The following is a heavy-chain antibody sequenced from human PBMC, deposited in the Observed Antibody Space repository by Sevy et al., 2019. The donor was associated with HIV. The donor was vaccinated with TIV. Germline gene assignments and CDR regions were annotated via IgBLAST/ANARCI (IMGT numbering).Heavy chain of an antibody. D-gene: IGHD6-6*01. CDR2: IRYDGSNK. CDR3: AKDGSSIAVPLSGMDV. Sequence: GGSLRLSCAASGFTFSSYGMHWVRQAPGKGLEWVAFIRYDGSNKYYADSVKGRFTISRDNSKNTLYLQMNSLRAEDTAVYYCAKDGSSIAVPLSGMDVWGQGTTVTVSS. J-gene: IGHJ6*02. CDR1: GFTFSSYG. V-gene: IGHV3-30*02.